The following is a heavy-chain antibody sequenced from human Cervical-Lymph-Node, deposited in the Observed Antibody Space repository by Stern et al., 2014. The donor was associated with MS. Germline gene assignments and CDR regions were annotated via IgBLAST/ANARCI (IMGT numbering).Heavy chain of an antibody. J-gene: IGHJ6*02. D-gene: IGHD6-19*01. CDR1: GASITGGGSF. V-gene: IGHV4-61*02. Sequence: QLQLQESGPGLVKPSQTLSLTCTVSGASITGGGSFWSWIRQPAGKRLEWIGRISTSGSTAYTPSLKRRSPISVDALKNQFSLKLPSVTAADTAVYYCARDSAAGSSIRDYYFGLDVWGQGTTVTVSS. CDR3: ARDSAAGSSIRDYYFGLDV. CDR2: ISTSGST.